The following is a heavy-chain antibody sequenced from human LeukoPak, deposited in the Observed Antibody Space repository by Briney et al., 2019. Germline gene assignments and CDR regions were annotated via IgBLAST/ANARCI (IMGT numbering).Heavy chain of an antibody. V-gene: IGHV1-2*02. CDR1: GYTFTGYY. CDR2: INPNSGGI. CDR3: ARDHSSGSFQPFDY. Sequence: ASVKVSCKASGYTFTGYYMHWVRQAPGQGLEWMGWINPNSGGINYAQKFQGRVTMTRDTSISTAYMELSRLRSDDTAVYYCARDHSSGSFQPFDYWGQGTLVTVSS. J-gene: IGHJ4*02. D-gene: IGHD6-19*01.